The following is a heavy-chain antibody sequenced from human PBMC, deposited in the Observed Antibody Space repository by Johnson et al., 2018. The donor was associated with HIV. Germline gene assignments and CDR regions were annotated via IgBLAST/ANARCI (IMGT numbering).Heavy chain of an antibody. Sequence: QVQLVESGGGVVQPGRSLRLSCAASGFTFSSYGMHWVRQAPGKGLEWVAVIWYDGSNKYYADSVKGRFTISRDNSKNTLYLQMNSLRAEDTAVYHCARAHYSDSSGHWGTGAFDIWGQGTMVTVSS. V-gene: IGHV3-33*01. J-gene: IGHJ3*02. CDR1: GFTFSSYG. CDR3: ARAHYSDSSGHWGTGAFDI. D-gene: IGHD3-22*01. CDR2: IWYDGSNK.